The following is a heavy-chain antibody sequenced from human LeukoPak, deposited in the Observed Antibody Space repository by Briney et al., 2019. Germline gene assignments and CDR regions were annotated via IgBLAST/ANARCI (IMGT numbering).Heavy chain of an antibody. CDR3: ATLDQHGGFDY. CDR1: GFTFSSYA. D-gene: IGHD2-2*01. V-gene: IGHV3-23*01. Sequence: GGSLRLSCAASGFTFSSYAMSWVRQAPGKGLEWVSAISGSGGSTYYADSVKGPFTISRDNSKNTLYLQMNSLRAEDTAVYYCATLDQHGGFDYWGQGTLVTVSS. J-gene: IGHJ4*02. CDR2: ISGSGGST.